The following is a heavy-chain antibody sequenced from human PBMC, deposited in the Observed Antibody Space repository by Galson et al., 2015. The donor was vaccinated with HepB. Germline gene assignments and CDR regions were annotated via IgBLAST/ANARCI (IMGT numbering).Heavy chain of an antibody. CDR1: GYTFTSYY. V-gene: IGHV1-46*01. D-gene: IGHD3-22*01. CDR3: ARGPIKNSSGYPFDY. J-gene: IGHJ4*02. CDR2: INPSGGSK. Sequence: SVKVSCKASGYTFTSYYMHWVRQAPGQGLEWMGIINPSGGSKSYAQKFQGRVTMTRDTSTSTVYMELSSLRSEDTAVYYCARGPIKNSSGYPFDYWGQGTLVTVSS.